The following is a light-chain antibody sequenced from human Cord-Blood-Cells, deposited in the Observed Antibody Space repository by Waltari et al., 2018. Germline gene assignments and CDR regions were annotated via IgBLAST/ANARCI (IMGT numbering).Light chain of an antibody. Sequence: DIQMTQSPSSLSASVGDRVTITCRASQGISNSLAWYQQNPGKAPKLLLYATSRLESGVPSRFSGSGSGTDYTLTISSLQPEDFATYYCQQYYSTPPKFGQGTKVEIK. CDR2: ATS. V-gene: IGKV1-NL1*01. J-gene: IGKJ1*01. CDR3: QQYYSTPPK. CDR1: QGISNS.